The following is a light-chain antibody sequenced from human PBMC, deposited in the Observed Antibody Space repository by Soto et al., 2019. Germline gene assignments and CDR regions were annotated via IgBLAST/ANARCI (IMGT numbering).Light chain of an antibody. Sequence: QSALTQPASVSGSPEQSITISCTGTSSDVGGYKYVSWYQQHPGKAPKLMIYDIRNRPSGVSNRFSGSKSGNTASLTISGLQAEDAADYYCSSYTSSSTRVFGTGTKLTVL. CDR1: SSDVGGYKY. J-gene: IGLJ1*01. CDR2: DIR. V-gene: IGLV2-14*03. CDR3: SSYTSSSTRV.